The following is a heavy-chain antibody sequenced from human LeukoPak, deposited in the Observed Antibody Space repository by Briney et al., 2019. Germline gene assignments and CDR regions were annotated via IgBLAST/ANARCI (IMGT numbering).Heavy chain of an antibody. CDR3: ARGHPISTDTAMTEFDY. CDR1: GFTFSSYG. D-gene: IGHD5-18*01. CDR2: IWYDGSNK. J-gene: IGHJ4*02. V-gene: IGHV3-33*01. Sequence: PGRSLRLSCAASGFTFSSYGMHWVRQAPGKGLEWVAVIWYDGSNKYYADSVKGRFTISRDNSKNTLYLQMNSLSAEDTAVYYCARGHPISTDTAMTEFDYWGQGTLVTVSS.